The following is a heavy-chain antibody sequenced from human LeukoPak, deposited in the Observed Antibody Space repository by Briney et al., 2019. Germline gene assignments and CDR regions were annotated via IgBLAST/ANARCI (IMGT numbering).Heavy chain of an antibody. D-gene: IGHD6-13*01. CDR1: GGSISNSNYC. V-gene: IGHV4-39*01. CDR2: MFFSGST. J-gene: IGHJ5*02. Sequence: PSETLSLTCTVSGGSISNSNYCWGWLRQPRGKGLEWIGSMFFSGSTYYTPSLKSRLTIYVDRSKNLFSLKLSSVTAADTAVYFCARITSSWYSVFDLWGQGTLLTVSS. CDR3: ARITSSWYSVFDL.